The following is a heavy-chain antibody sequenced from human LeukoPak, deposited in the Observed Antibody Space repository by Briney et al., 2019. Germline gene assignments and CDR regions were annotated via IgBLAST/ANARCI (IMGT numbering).Heavy chain of an antibody. CDR3: VSRCWARFEY. CDR2: ISYSGSA. CDR1: GGSISTYY. V-gene: IGHV4-59*01. D-gene: IGHD6-19*01. Sequence: SETLSLTCTVSGGSISTYYWSWIRHPPGKGVEWIGYISYSGSANYNPSLKRRVTISLDTSKTQISLKLSSVTAADTAVSYFVSRCWARFEYWGQGTLVTVSS. J-gene: IGHJ4*02.